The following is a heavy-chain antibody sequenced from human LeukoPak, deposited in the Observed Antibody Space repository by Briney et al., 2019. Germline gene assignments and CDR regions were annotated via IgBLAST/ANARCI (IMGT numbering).Heavy chain of an antibody. Sequence: GGSLRLSCAASGFTFSSYSMNWVRQAPGKGLEWVSSISSSSSTIYYADSVKGRFTISRDNAKNSLYLQMNSLRAEDTAVYYCARDRGNIVVVTATPDDAFDIWGQGTMVTVSS. CDR3: ARDRGNIVVVTATPDDAFDI. CDR2: ISSSSSTI. V-gene: IGHV3-48*04. J-gene: IGHJ3*02. D-gene: IGHD2-21*02. CDR1: GFTFSSYS.